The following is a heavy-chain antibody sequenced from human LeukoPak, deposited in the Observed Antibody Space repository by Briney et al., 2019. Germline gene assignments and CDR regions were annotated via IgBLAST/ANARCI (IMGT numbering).Heavy chain of an antibody. Sequence: GASVKVSCKASGYTFTSYDINWVRQATGQGLEWMGWMNPNSGNTGYAQKFQGRVTMTRNTSISTAYMELSSLRSEDTAVYYCARAPSKTYKPGELRRYNWFDPWGQGTLVTVSS. CDR1: GYTFTSYD. CDR3: ARAPSKTYKPGELRRYNWFDP. J-gene: IGHJ5*02. V-gene: IGHV1-8*01. CDR2: MNPNSGNT. D-gene: IGHD3-10*01.